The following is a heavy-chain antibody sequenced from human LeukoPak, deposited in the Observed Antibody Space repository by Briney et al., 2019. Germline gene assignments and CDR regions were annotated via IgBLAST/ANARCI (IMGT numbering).Heavy chain of an antibody. D-gene: IGHD6-13*01. CDR1: GGTFSSYA. J-gene: IGHJ4*02. CDR2: IIPIFGTA. CDR3: AAADSSSWYKGGDY. V-gene: IGHV1-69*13. Sequence: GASVKVSCKASGGTFSSYAISWVRQAPGRGLESMGGIIPIFGTANYAQKFQGRVTITADESTSTAYMELSSLRSEDTAVYYCAAADSSSWYKGGDYWGQGTLVTVSS.